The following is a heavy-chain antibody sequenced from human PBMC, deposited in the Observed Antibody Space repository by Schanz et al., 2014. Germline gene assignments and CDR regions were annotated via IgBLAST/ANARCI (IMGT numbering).Heavy chain of an antibody. J-gene: IGHJ5*01. D-gene: IGHD5-12*01. V-gene: IGHV3-30*02. Sequence: QVQLVESGGGVVQPGGSLRLSCAAFGFTFSSYGMHWVRQAPGKGLEWVAFVRFDGSERYYADSVKGRFTISRDDSKSTLHLQMNSLRAEDTALYYCAKDVYRGYYSVSSDSWGQGTLVTVSS. CDR1: GFTFSSYG. CDR3: AKDVYRGYYSVSSDS. CDR2: VRFDGSER.